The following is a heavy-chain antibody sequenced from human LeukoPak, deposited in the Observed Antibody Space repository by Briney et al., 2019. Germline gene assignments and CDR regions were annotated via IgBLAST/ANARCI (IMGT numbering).Heavy chain of an antibody. CDR2: IYYSGST. CDR1: GGSISSSSYY. J-gene: IGHJ5*02. D-gene: IGHD2-21*01. CDR3: ARGDIVVKEFDP. V-gene: IGHV4-39*07. Sequence: PSETLSLTCTVSGGSISSSSYYWGWIRQPPGKGLEWIGSIYYSGSTYYNPSLKSRVTISVDTSKNQFSLKLSSVTAADTAVYYCARGDIVVKEFDPWGQGTLVTVSS.